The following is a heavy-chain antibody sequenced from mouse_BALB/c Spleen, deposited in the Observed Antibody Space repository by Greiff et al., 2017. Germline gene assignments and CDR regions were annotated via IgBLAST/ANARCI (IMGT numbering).Heavy chain of an antibody. Sequence: EVMLVESGGGLVKPGGSLKLSCAASGFTFSSYAMSWVRQTPEKRLEWVASISSGGSTYYPDSVKGRFTISRDNARNILYLQMSSLRSEDTAMYYCARVDYYGYFDYWGQGTTLTVSS. CDR3: ARVDYYGYFDY. CDR2: ISSGGST. CDR1: GFTFSSYA. D-gene: IGHD1-1*01. J-gene: IGHJ2*01. V-gene: IGHV5-6-5*01.